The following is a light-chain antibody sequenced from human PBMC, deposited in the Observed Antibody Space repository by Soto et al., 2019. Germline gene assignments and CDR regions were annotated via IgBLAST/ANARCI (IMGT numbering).Light chain of an antibody. CDR2: AAS. J-gene: IGKJ5*01. V-gene: IGKV1-39*01. Sequence: EIQITQTPSSLSASVGDRVTITCRASQSISSYLNWYQQKPGRAPKLLIYAASSLQSGVPSRFSGSGSGTDFTLTISSLQPEDFATYYCQQGYSTPPTFGQGTLLEIK. CDR3: QQGYSTPPT. CDR1: QSISSY.